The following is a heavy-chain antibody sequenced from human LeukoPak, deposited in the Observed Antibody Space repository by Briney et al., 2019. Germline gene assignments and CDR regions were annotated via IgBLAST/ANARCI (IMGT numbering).Heavy chain of an antibody. CDR1: GFTFTNFA. Sequence: GGSLRLSCAASGFTFTNFAMSWVRRAPGKGLDWVSSIGASDGSTYYADSVKGRFTISRDNSKNTLYLQMNSLGAEDTGVYFCARKEADFYYYGIDVWGQGTTVTVSS. CDR2: IGASDGST. J-gene: IGHJ6*02. V-gene: IGHV3-23*01. D-gene: IGHD1-14*01. CDR3: ARKEADFYYYGIDV.